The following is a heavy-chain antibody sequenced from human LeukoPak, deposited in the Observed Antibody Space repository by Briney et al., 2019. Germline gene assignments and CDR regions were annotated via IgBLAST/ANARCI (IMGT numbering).Heavy chain of an antibody. Sequence: ASVKVSCKASGYTFTSYDINWVRQATGQGLEWMGWMNPNSGNTGYAQKFQGRVTMTRNTSISTAYMELSNLRSEDTAVYYCAREGRYCSGGSCPTGAFDIWGQGTMVTVSS. CDR3: AREGRYCSGGSCPTGAFDI. J-gene: IGHJ3*02. CDR2: MNPNSGNT. CDR1: GYTFTSYD. D-gene: IGHD2-15*01. V-gene: IGHV1-8*01.